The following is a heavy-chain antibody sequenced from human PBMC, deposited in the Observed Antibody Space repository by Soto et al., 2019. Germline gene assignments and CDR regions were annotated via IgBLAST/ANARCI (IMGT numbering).Heavy chain of an antibody. CDR1: LDSASSKSAA. CDR3: AHSSGYYPTFDY. J-gene: IGHJ4*02. V-gene: IGHV6-1*01. CDR2: TYYRSKWYN. D-gene: IGHD3-22*01. Sequence: SQTLSLTCAISLDSASSKSAARHWIRDSPSRGLEWLGRTYYRSKWYNDYAVSVKSRITINPDTSKNQFSLQLNSVTPEDTAVYYSAHSSGYYPTFDYWGQGTLVTVSS.